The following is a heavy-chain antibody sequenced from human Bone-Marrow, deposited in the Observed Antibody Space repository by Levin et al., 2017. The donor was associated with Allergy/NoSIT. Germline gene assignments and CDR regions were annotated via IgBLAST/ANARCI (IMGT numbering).Heavy chain of an antibody. J-gene: IGHJ4*02. V-gene: IGHV3-23*01. CDR3: AKAPTRVRAFYYAADY. Sequence: PGGSLRLSCSASGFTFSKSAMNWVRQAPGKGLEWVSAIRSNNGDTFYADSVKGRFTISRDDSKNTLYLHMNSLRVEDTAIYYCAKAPTRVRAFYYAADYWGQGTLVTVSS. CDR1: GFTFSKSA. CDR2: IRSNNGDT. D-gene: IGHD1-26*01.